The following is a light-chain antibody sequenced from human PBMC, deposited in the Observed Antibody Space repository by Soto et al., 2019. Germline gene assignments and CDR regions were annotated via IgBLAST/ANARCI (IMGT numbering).Light chain of an antibody. V-gene: IGLV1-51*01. CDR1: SSNIGNNY. CDR3: GTWDNSLSGFWV. J-gene: IGLJ3*02. Sequence: QSVLTQPPSVSAAPGQEVTISCSGTSSNIGNNYVSWYQHLPGTAPKLLMYDNNKRPSGIPDRFSGSKSGTSATLGITGLQTGDEADYYCGTWDNSLSGFWVFGGGTKVTVL. CDR2: DNN.